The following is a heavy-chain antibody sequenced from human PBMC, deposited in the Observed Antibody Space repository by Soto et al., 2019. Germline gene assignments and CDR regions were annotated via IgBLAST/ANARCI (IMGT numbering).Heavy chain of an antibody. Sequence: SETLSITCTVSGGSISSYYWSWIRQPPGKGLEWIGYIYYSGSTNYNPSLKSRVTMSVDTSKNQFSLKLSSVTAADTAVYYCARHNYGSGSTYFDYWGQGTLVTVSS. CDR3: ARHNYGSGSTYFDY. CDR2: IYYSGST. D-gene: IGHD3-10*01. J-gene: IGHJ4*02. V-gene: IGHV4-59*08. CDR1: GGSISSYY.